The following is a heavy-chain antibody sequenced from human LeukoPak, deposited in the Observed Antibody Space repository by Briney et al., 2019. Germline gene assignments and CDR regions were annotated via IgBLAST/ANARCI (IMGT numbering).Heavy chain of an antibody. CDR3: ARGPYDMTGYFKGIFDY. CDR2: IYPDDSDI. V-gene: IGHV5-51*01. D-gene: IGHD3-9*01. CDR1: GYSFNSYW. J-gene: IGHJ4*02. Sequence: GESLQISCKASGYSFNSYWIARVRQMPGKGLEWMGIIYPDDSDIRYSPSVQGQVTFSADKSINTAYVQWSSLKASDSGVYYCARGPYDMTGYFKGIFDYWGQGSLVTVSS.